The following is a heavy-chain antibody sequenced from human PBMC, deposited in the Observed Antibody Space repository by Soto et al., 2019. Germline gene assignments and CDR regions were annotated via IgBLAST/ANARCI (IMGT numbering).Heavy chain of an antibody. CDR2: ISGSGVST. CDR3: AKGGDWELLPFDC. CDR1: GFTFSSYA. V-gene: IGHV3-23*01. Sequence: EVQLLESGGGLVQPGGSLRLSCAASGFTFSSYAMSWVRQAPGKGLDWVSAISGSGVSTHYADSVKGRFTISRDNSKNTLYLQMNSLRAEDTAVYYCAKGGDWELLPFDCWGQGILVTVSS. J-gene: IGHJ4*02. D-gene: IGHD1-26*01.